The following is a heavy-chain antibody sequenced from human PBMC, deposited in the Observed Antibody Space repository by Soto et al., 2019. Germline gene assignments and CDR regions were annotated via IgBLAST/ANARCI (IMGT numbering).Heavy chain of an antibody. V-gene: IGHV2-5*01. CDR2: IYWNDEQ. CDR3: AHRLPRPSGYDV. CDR1: GFSLSSGVAG. J-gene: IGHJ6*02. Sequence: QITLKESGPTLVKPTQPLTLTCTFSGFSLSSGVAGVGWIRQPPGQALEWLALIYWNDEQYYNPSLRNTLTTTKDTSKNQVVLTMTNMDPVDTATYYGAHRLPRPSGYDVWGQGTTVTVSS. D-gene: IGHD6-13*01.